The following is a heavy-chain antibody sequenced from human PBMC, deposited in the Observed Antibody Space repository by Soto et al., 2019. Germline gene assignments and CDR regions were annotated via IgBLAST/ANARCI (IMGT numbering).Heavy chain of an antibody. Sequence: SVKVSCKASGATFSSYAISWVRQAPGQGLEWMGGIIPIFGTANYAQKFQGRVTITADESTSTAYMELSSLRSEDTAVYYCARVTGNYYGSGRYYFLYYYYYCGMHV. D-gene: IGHD3-10*01. J-gene: IGHJ6*01. CDR2: IIPIFGTA. CDR3: ARVTGNYYGSGRYYFLYYYYYCGMHV. V-gene: IGHV1-69*13. CDR1: GATFSSYA.